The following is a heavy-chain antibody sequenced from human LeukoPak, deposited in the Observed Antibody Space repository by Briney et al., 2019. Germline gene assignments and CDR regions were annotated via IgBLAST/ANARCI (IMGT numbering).Heavy chain of an antibody. Sequence: KPSETLSLTCAAYGWSFNDYYWNWIRQPPGKGLEWIGEINARGDTNYNPSLKSRVTISVDTSKKQFSLRLTSMIAADTALYYCARGQVPAARGYNWFDPWGQGTLVTVSS. V-gene: IGHV4-34*01. J-gene: IGHJ5*02. CDR2: INARGDT. CDR3: ARGQVPAARGYNWFDP. CDR1: GWSFNDYY. D-gene: IGHD2-2*01.